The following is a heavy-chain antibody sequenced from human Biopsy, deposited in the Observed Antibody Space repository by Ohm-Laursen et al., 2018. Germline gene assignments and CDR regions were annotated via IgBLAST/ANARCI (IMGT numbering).Heavy chain of an antibody. CDR1: GFPFSDYY. CDR2: ISSGGTTI. CDR3: GRDTRWSPYHMDV. J-gene: IGHJ6*02. Sequence: GTLSLTCAASGFPFSDYYMRWIRQAPGKGLEWVSYISSGGTTIYYADSVKGRFTISRDNAKNSLYLQMNSLRADDTAVYYCGRDTRWSPYHMDVWGQGTTVTVSS. V-gene: IGHV3-11*01. D-gene: IGHD4-23*01.